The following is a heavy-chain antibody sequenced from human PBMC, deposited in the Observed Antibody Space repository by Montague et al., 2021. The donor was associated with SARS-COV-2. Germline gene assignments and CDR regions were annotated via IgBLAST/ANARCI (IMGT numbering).Heavy chain of an antibody. CDR2: TYYRPKWYN. CDR1: GDSVSSNVAT. D-gene: IGHD2-2*01. V-gene: IGHV6-1*01. Sequence: CAISGDSVSSNVATWNWIRQSPSRGLEWLGRTYYRPKWYNDYAESVKSRITIDPNTSKHQFSLNLNSVTPEDTAVYYCARIPVGSKYYFDFWGQGTLVTVSS. CDR3: ARIPVGSKYYFDF. J-gene: IGHJ4*02.